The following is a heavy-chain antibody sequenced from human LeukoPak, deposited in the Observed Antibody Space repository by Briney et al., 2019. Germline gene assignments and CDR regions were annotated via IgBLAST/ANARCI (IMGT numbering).Heavy chain of an antibody. CDR1: GGSMTSYY. CDR2: IYNSGST. D-gene: IGHD5-24*01. J-gene: IGHJ6*02. V-gene: IGHV4-59*01. CDR3: ARITDGRDGYNYYYGMDV. Sequence: SETLSLTCTVSGGSMTSYYWSWSRQPPGKGLEWSGHIYNSGSTNYNPSLKSRVTISVDTSKKQFSLKLSSVTAADTAVYYCARITDGRDGYNYYYGMDVWGQGTTVTVSS.